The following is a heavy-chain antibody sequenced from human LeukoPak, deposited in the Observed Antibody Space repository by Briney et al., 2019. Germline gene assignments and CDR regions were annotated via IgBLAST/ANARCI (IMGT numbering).Heavy chain of an antibody. J-gene: IGHJ4*02. V-gene: IGHV3-74*01. D-gene: IGHD7-27*01. Sequence: GGSLRLSCAASGFTFSTSWMHWVRQVPGKGLVWVSRINPDGSITNYADSVKGRFTISRDNANNMLYLLMNSLRVDDTAVYYCVRALLGTSVYWGQGTLVTVSS. CDR2: INPDGSIT. CDR1: GFTFSTSW. CDR3: VRALLGTSVY.